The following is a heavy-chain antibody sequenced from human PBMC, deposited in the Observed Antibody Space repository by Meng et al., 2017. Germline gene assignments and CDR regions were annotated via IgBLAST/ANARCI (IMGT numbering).Heavy chain of an antibody. Sequence: SETLSLTCTVSGGSIGSSSYYWGWIRQPPGKGLEWIGSIYYSGSTYYNPSLKSRVTISVDTSKNQFSLKLSSVTAADTAVYYCARDPPAGTNYYYYGMDVWGQGTTVTVSS. J-gene: IGHJ6*02. CDR1: GGSIGSSSYY. CDR3: ARDPPAGTNYYYYGMDV. D-gene: IGHD6-13*01. CDR2: IYYSGST. V-gene: IGHV4-39*07.